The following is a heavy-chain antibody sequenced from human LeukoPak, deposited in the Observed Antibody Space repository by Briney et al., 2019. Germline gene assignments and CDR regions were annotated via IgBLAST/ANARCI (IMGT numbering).Heavy chain of an antibody. CDR1: GFTFSSYA. CDR2: IKQDGSEK. D-gene: IGHD3-3*01. Sequence: SGGSLRLSCAASGFTFSSYAMSWVRQAPGKGLEWVANIKQDGSEKYYVDSVKGRFTISRDNAKNSLYLQMNSLRAEDTAVYYCARDRFWSGYWGSYGDYWGQGTLVTVSS. CDR3: ARDRFWSGYWGSYGDY. V-gene: IGHV3-7*01. J-gene: IGHJ4*02.